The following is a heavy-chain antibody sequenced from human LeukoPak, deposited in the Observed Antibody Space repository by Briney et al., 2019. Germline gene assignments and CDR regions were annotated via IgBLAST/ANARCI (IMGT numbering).Heavy chain of an antibody. Sequence: SVKVSCKASGGTFSSYAISWVRQAPGQGLEWVGRIIPILGIANYAQKFQGRVTITADKSTSTAYMELSSLRSEDTAVYYCARGAFLIGYCSGGSCYDEVNWFDPWGQGTLVTVSS. J-gene: IGHJ5*02. V-gene: IGHV1-69*04. CDR3: ARGAFLIGYCSGGSCYDEVNWFDP. CDR2: IIPILGIA. D-gene: IGHD2-15*01. CDR1: GGTFSSYA.